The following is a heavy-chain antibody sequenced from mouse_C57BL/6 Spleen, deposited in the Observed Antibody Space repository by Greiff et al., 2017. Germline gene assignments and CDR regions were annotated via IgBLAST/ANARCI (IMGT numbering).Heavy chain of an antibody. D-gene: IGHD1-3*01. J-gene: IGHJ4*01. CDR3: AYRRYAIDY. CDR2: IWGGGST. CDR1: GFSLTSSG. Sequence: VQLVESGPGLVAPSQSLSITCTVSGFSLTSSGVAWVRQPPGKGLEWLGVIWGGGSTNYNSALMSRLSISKDNSKSQVYLKMNSLQTDDTAMYYCAYRRYAIDYRGSRNLSHRLL. V-gene: IGHV2-9*01.